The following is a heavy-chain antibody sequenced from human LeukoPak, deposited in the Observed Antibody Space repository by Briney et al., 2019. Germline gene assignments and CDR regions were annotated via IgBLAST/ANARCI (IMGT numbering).Heavy chain of an antibody. Sequence: PGGSLRLSCAASGFNFNIYWMHWVRQAPGKGLVWVSRINTDGSSTRYADSVKGRFTISRDNAKNTLYLQMNSLRAEDTAVYYCARDSSGPDYWGQGTLVTVSS. CDR2: INTDGSST. CDR3: ARDSSGPDY. D-gene: IGHD3-22*01. CDR1: GFNFNIYW. J-gene: IGHJ4*02. V-gene: IGHV3-74*01.